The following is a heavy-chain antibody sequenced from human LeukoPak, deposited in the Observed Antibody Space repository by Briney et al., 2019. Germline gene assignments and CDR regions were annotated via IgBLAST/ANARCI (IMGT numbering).Heavy chain of an antibody. CDR1: GGSFSGYY. Sequence: SETLSLTCAVYGGSFSGYYWSWIRQPPGKGLEWIGEINHSGSTNYNPSLKSRVTISVDTPKNQFSLKLSSVTAADTAVYYCARSRRYCSSTSCYWNSYYFDYWGQGTLVTVSS. J-gene: IGHJ4*02. CDR3: ARSRRYCSSTSCYWNSYYFDY. V-gene: IGHV4-34*01. D-gene: IGHD2-2*01. CDR2: INHSGST.